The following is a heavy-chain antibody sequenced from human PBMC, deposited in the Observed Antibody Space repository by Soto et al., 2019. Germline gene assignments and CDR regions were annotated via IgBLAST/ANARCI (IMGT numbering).Heavy chain of an antibody. Sequence: GGSLRLSCAASGFTFSSYAMSWVRQAPGKGLEWVSAISGSGGSTYYADSVKGRFTISRDNSKNTLYLQMNSLRAEDTAVYYCAKDSPPPDVVVVVAATSIDAFDIWGQATMVTVSS. J-gene: IGHJ3*02. CDR2: ISGSGGST. CDR1: GFTFSSYA. D-gene: IGHD2-15*01. V-gene: IGHV3-23*01. CDR3: AKDSPPPDVVVVVAATSIDAFDI.